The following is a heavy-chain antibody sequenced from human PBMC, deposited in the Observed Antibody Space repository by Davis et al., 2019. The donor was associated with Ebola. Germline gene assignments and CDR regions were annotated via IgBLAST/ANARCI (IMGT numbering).Heavy chain of an antibody. Sequence: GGSLRLSCAASGFTFSSYSMNWVRQAPGKGLEWVSSISGSSYYIYYADSLKGRFTISRDNAKNSLYLQMNSLRAEDTAVYHCARGGYYDSSGYSHDAFDIWGQGTLVTVSS. CDR2: ISGSSYYI. CDR1: GFTFSSYS. CDR3: ARGGYYDSSGYSHDAFDI. V-gene: IGHV3-21*01. D-gene: IGHD3-22*01. J-gene: IGHJ3*02.